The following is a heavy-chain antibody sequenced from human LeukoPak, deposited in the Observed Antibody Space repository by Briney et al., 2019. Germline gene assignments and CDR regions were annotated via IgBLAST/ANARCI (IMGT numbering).Heavy chain of an antibody. V-gene: IGHV3-30-3*01. Sequence: GGSLRHSCAASGFTFSRYAMHWVRQAPGKGLEWVALMSYDGSSKYYADSVKGRFTISRDNSKNTLYLQMNSLRAEDTAVYYCASYDFWSGYYHDCWGQGTLVTVSS. CDR2: MSYDGSSK. J-gene: IGHJ4*02. CDR3: ASYDFWSGYYHDC. CDR1: GFTFSRYA. D-gene: IGHD3-3*01.